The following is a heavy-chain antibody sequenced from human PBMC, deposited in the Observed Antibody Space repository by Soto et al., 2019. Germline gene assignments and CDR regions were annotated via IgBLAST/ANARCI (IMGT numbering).Heavy chain of an antibody. CDR2: ISAYNGNT. V-gene: IGHV1-18*01. CDR1: GYTLTSYG. J-gene: IGHJ6*02. Sequence: ASVKVSCKASGYTLTSYGISWVRQAPGQGLEWMGWISAYNGNTNYAQKLQGRVTMTTDTSTSTAYMELRGLRSEDTGVYYCGRVNIVVRGLVIERAMDDWGQDTRVTVSS. D-gene: IGHD3-10*01. CDR3: GRVNIVVRGLVIERAMDD.